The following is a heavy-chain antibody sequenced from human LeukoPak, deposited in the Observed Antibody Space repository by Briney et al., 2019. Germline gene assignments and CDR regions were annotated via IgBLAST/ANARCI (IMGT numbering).Heavy chain of an antibody. CDR3: ARGHPGYASGWPDY. CDR1: GGTFSSYA. D-gene: IGHD6-19*01. CDR2: VSPSSGNT. V-gene: IGHV1-8*02. J-gene: IGHJ4*02. Sequence: ASVKVSCKASGGTFSSYAINWVRQATGQGLEWMGWVSPSSGNTAYAQKFQGRVTMTRDTSISTAYMELSSLTSEDTAVYYCARGHPGYASGWPDYWGQGTLVTVSS.